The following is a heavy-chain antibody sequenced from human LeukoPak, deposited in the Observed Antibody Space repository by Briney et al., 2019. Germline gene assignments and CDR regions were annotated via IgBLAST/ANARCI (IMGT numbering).Heavy chain of an antibody. J-gene: IGHJ3*02. V-gene: IGHV3-53*01. Sequence: GGSLRLSCAASGFTVSTNCMTWVRQAPGKGLEWVSVIYRGGSTYHADSVKGRFTISKENSKNTLYLQLNSLRAEDTAVYYCARAAVTTDAFDIWGQGTMVTVSS. D-gene: IGHD4-17*01. CDR2: IYRGGST. CDR1: GFTVSTNC. CDR3: ARAAVTTDAFDI.